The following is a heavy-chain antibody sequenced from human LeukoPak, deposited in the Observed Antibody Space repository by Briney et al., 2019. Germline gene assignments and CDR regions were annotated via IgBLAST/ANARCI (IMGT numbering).Heavy chain of an antibody. CDR2: LNSNGGT. CDR3: GRLMYFGEVSIDT. Sequence: SETLSLTCTVSGGSISGDFRSWVRQPPGKGLEYIGYLNSNGGTTKNPSLQSRVTMSIDTSKNLFSLRLTSVTAADTAIYYCGRLMYFGEVSIDTWGRGTLVTVSS. CDR1: GGSISGDF. V-gene: IGHV4-59*01. D-gene: IGHD3-10*01. J-gene: IGHJ5*02.